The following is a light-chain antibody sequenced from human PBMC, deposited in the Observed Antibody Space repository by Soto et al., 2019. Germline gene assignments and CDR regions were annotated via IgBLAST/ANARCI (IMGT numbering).Light chain of an antibody. CDR2: DVT. CDR3: SSYTSSSTLV. V-gene: IGLV2-14*01. Sequence: QSALTQPAFVSGSPGQSITISCTGTSTDVGGYNFVSWYQQHPGKVPKLMIYDVTNRPSGVSNRFPGSKSGNTASSTISGLQAEDEADYYCSSYTSSSTLVFGTGTKLTVL. J-gene: IGLJ1*01. CDR1: STDVGGYNF.